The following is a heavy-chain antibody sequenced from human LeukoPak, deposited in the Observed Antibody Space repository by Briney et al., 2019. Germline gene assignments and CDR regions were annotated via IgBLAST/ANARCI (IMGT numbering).Heavy chain of an antibody. D-gene: IGHD4-23*01. CDR1: GTSINRGTHY. CDR2: INHSGST. Sequence: PSETLSLTCSVSGTSINRGTHYWSWIRQPPGKGLEWIGEINHSGSTNYNPSLKSRVTISVDTSKNQFSLKLSSVTAADTAVYYCARGPRWVRNWFDPWGQGTLVTVSS. J-gene: IGHJ5*02. V-gene: IGHV4-34*01. CDR3: ARGPRWVRNWFDP.